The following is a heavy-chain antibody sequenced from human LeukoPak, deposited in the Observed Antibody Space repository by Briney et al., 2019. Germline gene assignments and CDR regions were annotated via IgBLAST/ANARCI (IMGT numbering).Heavy chain of an antibody. CDR3: ARGPKGGGATPDYYYGMDV. J-gene: IGHJ6*02. Sequence: SETLSLTCAVYGGSFSGYYWRWIRQPPGKGLEWIGEINHSGSTNYNPSLKSRVTISVDTSKNQFSLKLSSVTAPHPAVYYCARGPKGGGATPDYYYGMDVWGQGTTVTVSS. V-gene: IGHV4-34*01. CDR1: GGSFSGYY. D-gene: IGHD1-26*01. CDR2: INHSGST.